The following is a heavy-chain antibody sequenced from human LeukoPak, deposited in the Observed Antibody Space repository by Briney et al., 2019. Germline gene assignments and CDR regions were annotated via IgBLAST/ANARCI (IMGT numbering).Heavy chain of an antibody. J-gene: IGHJ4*02. D-gene: IGHD3-3*02. CDR2: IKPDGGDK. V-gene: IGHV3-7*01. Sequence: GGSLRLSCAASGFSFSIYWMSWVRQAPGKGLEWVANIKPDGGDKYYVDSVKGRFTISRDNPKNSLYLQMNSLRAEDTAVYYCTAGALVYWGRGTLINVSS. CDR3: TAGALVY. CDR1: GFSFSIYW.